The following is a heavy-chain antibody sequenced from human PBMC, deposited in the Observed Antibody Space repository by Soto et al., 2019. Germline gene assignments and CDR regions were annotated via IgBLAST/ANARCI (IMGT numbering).Heavy chain of an antibody. CDR3: ARGSYSSSAYYFDY. CDR1: GGTFSSYA. D-gene: IGHD6-13*01. J-gene: IGHJ4*02. Sequence: ASVKGSCKASGGTFSSYAISWVRQAPGQGLEWMGGIIPIFGTANYAQKFQGRVTITADESTSTAYMELSSLRSEDTAVYYCARGSYSSSAYYFDYWGQGTLVTVSS. CDR2: IIPIFGTA. V-gene: IGHV1-69*01.